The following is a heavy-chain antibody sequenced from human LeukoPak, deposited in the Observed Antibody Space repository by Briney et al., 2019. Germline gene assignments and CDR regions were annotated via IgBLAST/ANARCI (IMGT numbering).Heavy chain of an antibody. CDR2: ISSSSYI. D-gene: IGHD6-13*01. CDR3: ARSSSSSPHSHDY. Sequence: GGPLRLSCAASGFTFSSYSMNWVRQAPGKGLEWVSSISSSSYIYYADSVKGRFTISRDNAKNSLYLQMNSLRAEDTAVYYCARSSSSSPHSHDYWGQGTLVTVSS. CDR1: GFTFSSYS. V-gene: IGHV3-21*01. J-gene: IGHJ4*02.